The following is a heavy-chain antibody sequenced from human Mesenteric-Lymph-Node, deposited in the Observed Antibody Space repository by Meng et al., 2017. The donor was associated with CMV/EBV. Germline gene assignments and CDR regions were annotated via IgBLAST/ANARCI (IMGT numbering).Heavy chain of an antibody. CDR2: VYVTRST. V-gene: IGHV4-34*01. D-gene: IGHD1-1*01. Sequence: VFGGSLSDCYWTWLRQPPGKVLGWIGEVYVTRSTNYNPSLKSRVAMSIDTSKNQFSLQLSSMTAADTSFYYCARVWRQRILYYFDYWGQGALVTVSS. CDR3: ARVWRQRILYYFDY. J-gene: IGHJ4*02. CDR1: GGSLSDCY.